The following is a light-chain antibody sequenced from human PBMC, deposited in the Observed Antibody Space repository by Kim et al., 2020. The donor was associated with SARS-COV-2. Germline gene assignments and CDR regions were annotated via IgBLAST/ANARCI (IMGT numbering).Light chain of an antibody. V-gene: IGKV3-15*01. J-gene: IGKJ2*01. CDR3: QQYNNLPT. Sequence: SVLTGERATLSCRASQSVSSNLAWYQQKPGQAPRLLIYGASTRATGIPARFSGSGSGTEFTLTISSLQSEDFAVYYCQQYNNLPTFGQGTKLEIK. CDR1: QSVSSN. CDR2: GAS.